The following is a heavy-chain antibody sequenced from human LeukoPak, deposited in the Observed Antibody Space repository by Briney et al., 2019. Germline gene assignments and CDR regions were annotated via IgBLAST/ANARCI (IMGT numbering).Heavy chain of an antibody. Sequence: SETLSLTCTVSGGSISSYYWSWIRQPPGKGLEWIGYIYYSGSTNYNPSPKSRVTISVDTSKNQFSLKLSSVTAADTAVYYCARYYDILTGYFRWFDPWGQGTLVTVSS. CDR3: ARYYDILTGYFRWFDP. V-gene: IGHV4-59*01. CDR2: IYYSGST. J-gene: IGHJ5*02. D-gene: IGHD3-9*01. CDR1: GGSISSYY.